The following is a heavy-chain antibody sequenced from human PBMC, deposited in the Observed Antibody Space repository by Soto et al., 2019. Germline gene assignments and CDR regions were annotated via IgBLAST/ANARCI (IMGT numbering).Heavy chain of an antibody. J-gene: IGHJ6*02. V-gene: IGHV3-30*18. CDR2: ISYDGSNK. D-gene: IGHD1-7*01. CDR3: AKCKRQLELYYGMDV. Sequence: PGGSLRLSCAASGFTFSSYGMHWVRQAPGKGLEWVAVISYDGSNKYNADSVKGRFTISRDNSKNTLYLQMNSLRAEDTAVYYCAKCKRQLELYYGMDVWGQGTTVTVSS. CDR1: GFTFSSYG.